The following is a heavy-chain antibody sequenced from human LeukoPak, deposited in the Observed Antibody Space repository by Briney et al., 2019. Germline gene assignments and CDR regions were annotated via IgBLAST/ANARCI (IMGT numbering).Heavy chain of an antibody. V-gene: IGHV3-33*01. CDR2: IWYEGSNK. D-gene: IGHD6-19*01. J-gene: IGHJ6*03. CDR3: ARRARAVAGDPPNYYYYYMDV. Sequence: GGSLRLSCAASGFTFSSYGMHWVRQAPGKGLEWVAVIWYEGSNKYYADSVKGRFTISRDNSKNTLYLQMNSLRAEDTAVYYCARRARAVAGDPPNYYYYYMDVWGKGTTVTVSS. CDR1: GFTFSSYG.